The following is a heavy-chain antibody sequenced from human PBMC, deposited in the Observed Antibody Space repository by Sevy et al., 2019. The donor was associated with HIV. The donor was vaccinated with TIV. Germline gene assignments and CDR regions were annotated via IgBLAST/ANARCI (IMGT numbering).Heavy chain of an antibody. D-gene: IGHD2-2*01. V-gene: IGHV3-15*01. CDR3: TTDDIVVLPGAKAECPSGPY. CDR2: ISSKTDGGKT. CDR1: GFIFNNAW. J-gene: IGHJ4*02. Sequence: GGSLRLSCAASGFIFNNAWMSWVRQAPGKGLEWIGRISSKTDGGKTDYPAPGKDRFTISREDSQYTLYLQMNSLKSEDKAVYYCTTDDIVVLPGAKAECPSGPYWGQGTLVTVSS.